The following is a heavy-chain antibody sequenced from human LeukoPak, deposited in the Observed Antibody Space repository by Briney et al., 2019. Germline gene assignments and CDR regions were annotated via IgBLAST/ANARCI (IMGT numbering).Heavy chain of an antibody. CDR2: ITVMSGTA. J-gene: IGHJ5*01. V-gene: IGHV1-69*05. Sequence: SVKVSCKASGGTFSSYAIAWVRQAPGQGLEWMGRITVMSGTANYAQKFQDRVTITTDESTRTSYMEVSSLRSEDTAVYFCATELRGYSFGYDSWGQGTLVTVPS. CDR1: GGTFSSYA. CDR3: ATELRGYSFGYDS. D-gene: IGHD5-12*01.